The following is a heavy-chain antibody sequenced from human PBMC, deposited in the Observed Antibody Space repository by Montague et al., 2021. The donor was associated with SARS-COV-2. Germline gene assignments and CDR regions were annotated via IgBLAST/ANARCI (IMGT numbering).Heavy chain of an antibody. CDR3: ARGIWYAN. CDR1: GGSISPYY. V-gene: IGHV4-59*01. D-gene: IGHD6-13*01. J-gene: IGHJ4*02. CDR2: IYYSGGT. Sequence: SETLSLTCTVSGGSISPYYWNCILRSPGKGLLWIGGIYYSGGTTYNPSLESRVTISVDTSKNQYSLRLSSVTAADTAVYYCARGIWYANWGQGILVTVSS.